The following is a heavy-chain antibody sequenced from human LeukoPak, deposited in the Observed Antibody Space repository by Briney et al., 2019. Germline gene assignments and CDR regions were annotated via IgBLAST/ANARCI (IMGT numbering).Heavy chain of an antibody. Sequence: GGSLRPSCAASGFTFSSYWMSWVRQAPGRGLEWVANIKQDGSEKYYVDSVKGRFTISRDNAKNSLYLQMNSLRAEDTAVYYCARARRPAGSYYRHSYFDYWGQGTLVTVSS. J-gene: IGHJ4*02. CDR3: ARARRPAGSYYRHSYFDY. D-gene: IGHD3-10*01. V-gene: IGHV3-7*01. CDR2: IKQDGSEK. CDR1: GFTFSSYW.